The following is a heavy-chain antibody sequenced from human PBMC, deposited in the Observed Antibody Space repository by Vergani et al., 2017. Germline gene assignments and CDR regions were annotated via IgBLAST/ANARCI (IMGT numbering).Heavy chain of an antibody. CDR2: IQFDGSNQ. CDR1: GYTFSNHD. V-gene: IGHV3-30*02. CDR3: AKHFRGWGIDY. J-gene: IGHJ4*02. Sequence: QVQLLESGGGVVQRGGSLRLSCATSGYTFSNHDMQWIRQGPGKGLEFVAFIQFDGSNQYYADSVKGRFTLSRDFSKNTLYLQMNSLRTDDTATYYCAKHFRGWGIDYWGQGTQVIVSS. D-gene: IGHD3-16*01.